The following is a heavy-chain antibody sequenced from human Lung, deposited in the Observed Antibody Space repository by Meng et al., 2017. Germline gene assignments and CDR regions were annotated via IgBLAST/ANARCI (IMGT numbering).Heavy chain of an antibody. CDR2: INPKSGDT. J-gene: IGHJ4*02. Sequence: KKPSDSVEVLFQPSGSNFPDYYIHCMRRAPGKGLEWIGRINPKSGDTHYEQNFQARVTMTGYSSISTAYMEMSGLRYDGTAMYYLSRDEDISAAGKHFGDYWGQGTLVTVSS. D-gene: IGHD6-25*01. CDR3: SRDEDISAAGKHFGDY. CDR1: GSNFPDYY. V-gene: IGHV1-2*06.